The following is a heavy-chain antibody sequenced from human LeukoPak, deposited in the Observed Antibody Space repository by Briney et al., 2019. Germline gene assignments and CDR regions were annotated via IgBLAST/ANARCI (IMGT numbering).Heavy chain of an antibody. J-gene: IGHJ6*04. CDR1: GFTFSSYG. Sequence: PGRSLRLSCAASGFTFSSYGMHWVRQAPGRGLEWVAVTWYDGSNKYYADSVKGRFTISRDNSKNTLYLQMNSLRAEDTAVYYCAREGRVVPAAMRNYYYGMDVWGKGTTVTVSS. CDR2: TWYDGSNK. CDR3: AREGRVVPAAMRNYYYGMDV. D-gene: IGHD2-2*01. V-gene: IGHV3-33*01.